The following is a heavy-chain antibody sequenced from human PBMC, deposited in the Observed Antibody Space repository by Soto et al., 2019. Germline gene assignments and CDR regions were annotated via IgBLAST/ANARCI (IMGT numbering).Heavy chain of an antibody. D-gene: IGHD2-2*02. Sequence: EVQLVESGGGLVQPGGSLKLSCAASGFTFSGSAMHWVRQASGKGLEWVGRIRSKANSYATAYVASVKGRFTISRYDSKNTAYLQMNSLKTEDTAVYYCTSLVGVPAAIGYWGQGTLVTVSS. CDR2: IRSKANSYAT. V-gene: IGHV3-73*02. CDR3: TSLVGVPAAIGY. CDR1: GFTFSGSA. J-gene: IGHJ4*02.